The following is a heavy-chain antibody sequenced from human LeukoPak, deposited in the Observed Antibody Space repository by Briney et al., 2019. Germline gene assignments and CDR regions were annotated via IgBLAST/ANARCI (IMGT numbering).Heavy chain of an antibody. D-gene: IGHD6-13*01. CDR3: ARNSYWYSSSWYPEGFGYYYYMDV. CDR1: GFTFDDYG. V-gene: IGHV3-20*04. J-gene: IGHJ6*03. CDR2: INWNGGST. Sequence: GGSLRLSCAASGFTFDDYGMSWVRQAPGKGLEWVSGINWNGGSTGYADSVKGRFTISRDNAKNSLYLQMNSLRAEDTALYYCARNSYWYSSSWYPEGFGYYYYMDVWGKGTTVTVSS.